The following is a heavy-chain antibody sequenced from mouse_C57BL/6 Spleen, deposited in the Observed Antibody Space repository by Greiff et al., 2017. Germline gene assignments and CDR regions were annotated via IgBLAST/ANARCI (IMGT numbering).Heavy chain of an antibody. V-gene: IGHV1-50*01. CDR1: GYTFTSYW. CDR2: IDPSDSYT. D-gene: IGHD2-1*01. J-gene: IGHJ3*01. Sequence: QVQLQQSGAELVKPGASVKLSCKASGYTFTSYWMQWVKQRPGQGLEWIGEIDPSDSYTNYNQKFKGKATLTVDTSSSTAYMQLSSLTSEDSAVYYCAREGFYSKEFAYWGQGTLVTVSA. CDR3: AREGFYSKEFAY.